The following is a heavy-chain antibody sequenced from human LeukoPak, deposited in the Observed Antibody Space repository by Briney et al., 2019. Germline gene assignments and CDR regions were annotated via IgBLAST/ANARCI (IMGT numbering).Heavy chain of an antibody. CDR3: ANGDCTITSCLLEGAFDV. Sequence: PWGSLRLSCAASGFTFSSYAMHWVRQAPGKGLEWVAVISYDGSNKYYADSVKGRFTISRDNSKNTLYLQMYSLRAEDTAVYYCANGDCTITSCLLEGAFDVWGQGTMVAVSS. CDR2: ISYDGSNK. V-gene: IGHV3-30-3*01. D-gene: IGHD2-2*01. J-gene: IGHJ3*01. CDR1: GFTFSSYA.